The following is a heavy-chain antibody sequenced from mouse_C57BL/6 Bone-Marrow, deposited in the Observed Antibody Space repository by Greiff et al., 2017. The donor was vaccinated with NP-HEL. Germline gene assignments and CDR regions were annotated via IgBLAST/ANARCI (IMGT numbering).Heavy chain of an antibody. CDR3: AREKLCCDAMDY. Sequence: EVKLVESGGGLVKPGGSLKLSCAASGFTFSSSAMSWVRQTPEKRLEWVATISAGGSYTYYPANVQGRFTISRDNAKNTLYLQMSSLKAEDTAMYYCAREKLCCDAMDYWGQGTSVTVSA. CDR2: ISAGGSYT. J-gene: IGHJ4*01. CDR1: GFTFSSSA. V-gene: IGHV5-4*01. D-gene: IGHD1-1*02.